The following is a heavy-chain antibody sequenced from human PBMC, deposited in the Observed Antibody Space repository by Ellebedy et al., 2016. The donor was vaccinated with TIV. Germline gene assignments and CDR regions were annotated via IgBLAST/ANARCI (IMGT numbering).Heavy chain of an antibody. CDR1: GFTFSSSA. CDR2: ISDDASNK. CDR3: ARDGGSTSHFDY. J-gene: IGHJ4*02. V-gene: IGHV3-30*04. Sequence: GGSLRLSCAASGFTFSSSAMHWVRQAPGKGLEWVAVISDDASNKYSADSVKGRFTISRDNSKNTLYLQMNSLRAKDTAVYYCARDGGSTSHFDYWGQGTLVIVSS. D-gene: IGHD2-2*01.